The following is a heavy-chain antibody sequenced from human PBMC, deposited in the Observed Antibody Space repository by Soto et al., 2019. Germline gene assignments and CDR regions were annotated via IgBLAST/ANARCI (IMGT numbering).Heavy chain of an antibody. J-gene: IGHJ4*02. CDR1: GFTFSSYG. CDR2: ISYDGSNK. CDR3: AKSATSRFLEWLLDY. D-gene: IGHD3-3*01. V-gene: IGHV3-30*18. Sequence: GALRLSCAASGFTFSSYGMHWVRQAPGKGLEWVAVISYDGSNKYYADSVKGRFTISRDNSKNTLYLQMNSLRAEDTAVYYCAKSATSRFLEWLLDYWGQGTLVTVSS.